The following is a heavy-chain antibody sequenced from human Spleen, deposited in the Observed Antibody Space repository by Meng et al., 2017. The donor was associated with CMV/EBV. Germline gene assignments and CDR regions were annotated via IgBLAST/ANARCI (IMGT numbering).Heavy chain of an antibody. D-gene: IGHD5-24*01. J-gene: IGHJ4*02. CDR3: ARLAMGDFPSRGYFDY. V-gene: IGHV3-48*03. CDR1: GFTFSNYE. Sequence: GESLKISCAASGFTFSNYEMNWVRQAPGKGLEWVSYISSSGSTIYYADSVKGRFTISRDNAKNSLYLQMNSLRAEDTAVYYCARLAMGDFPSRGYFDYWGQGTLVTVSS. CDR2: ISSSGSTI.